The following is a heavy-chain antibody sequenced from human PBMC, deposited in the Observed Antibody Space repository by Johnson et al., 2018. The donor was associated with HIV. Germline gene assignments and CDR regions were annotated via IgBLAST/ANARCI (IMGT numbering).Heavy chain of an antibody. J-gene: IGHJ3*01. CDR3: VRDLSLDSFGYARAFDV. CDR1: GLTFEDYG. CDR2: INWNGGST. V-gene: IGHV3-20*04. D-gene: IGHD3-22*01. Sequence: VQLVESGGGVVQPGRSLRLSCAASGLTFEDYGMSWVRQAPGKGLEWVSGINWNGGSTGYAGSVEGRFTICSDNAKNSLYLQMNSLRVEDTALYYCVRDLSLDSFGYARAFDVWGQGTMVTVSS.